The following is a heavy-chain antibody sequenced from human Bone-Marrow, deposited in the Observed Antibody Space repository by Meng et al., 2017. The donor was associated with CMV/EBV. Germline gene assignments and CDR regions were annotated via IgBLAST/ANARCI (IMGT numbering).Heavy chain of an antibody. CDR2: IYYSGST. V-gene: IGHV4-59*01. CDR3: ARGGYSSSSVETA. Sequence: SETLSLTCTVSGGSINSYYWSWIRQPPGKGLEWIGYIYYSGSTNYNPSLESRVTISIDTSKNQFPLKLTSVTAADTAVYYCARGGYSSSSVETAWGQGTLVTVSS. CDR1: GGSINSYY. D-gene: IGHD6-6*01. J-gene: IGHJ4*02.